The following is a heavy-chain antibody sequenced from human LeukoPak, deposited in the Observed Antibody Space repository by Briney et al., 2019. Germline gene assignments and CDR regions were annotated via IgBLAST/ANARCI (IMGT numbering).Heavy chain of an antibody. Sequence: PSDPLSLLCTVWFGPDSGYFWSWIRQPPGQGLEWIGCIYYSETNDYNPSLRSRVTLSVDTSKNQFSLKLTSVTAGDTAVFFCARQVPTPYYGTNGPFDYWGQGTLVTVSS. CDR3: ARQVPTPYYGTNGPFDY. V-gene: IGHV4-59*08. CDR2: IYYSETN. CDR1: FGPDSGYF. D-gene: IGHD2-8*01. J-gene: IGHJ4*02.